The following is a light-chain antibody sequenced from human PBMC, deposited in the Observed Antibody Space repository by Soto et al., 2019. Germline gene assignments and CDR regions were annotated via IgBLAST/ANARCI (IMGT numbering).Light chain of an antibody. CDR1: QSVTSN. CDR2: NAS. CDR3: QQYNNWPRK. J-gene: IGKJ1*01. Sequence: EIMLTQSPGTLSLSPGEGATLSCRASQSVTSNYLAWYQLKPGQPPRLLIYNASRRATGIPDRFSGSGSGTEFTLTISSLQSEDFAVYYCQQYNNWPRKFGQGTKV. V-gene: IGKV3D-15*01.